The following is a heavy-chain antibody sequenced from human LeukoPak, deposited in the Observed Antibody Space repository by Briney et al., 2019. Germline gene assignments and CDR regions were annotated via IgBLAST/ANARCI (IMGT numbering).Heavy chain of an antibody. CDR1: GFTFSGSA. CDR3: TRHGGAGSGYYSENYYYYGMDV. CDR2: IRSKANSYAT. J-gene: IGHJ6*02. V-gene: IGHV3-73*01. D-gene: IGHD3-3*01. Sequence: PGGSLRLSCAASGFTFSGSAMHWVRQASGKGLEWVGRIRSKANSYATAYAASVKGRFTISRDDSKNTAYLQMNSLKTEDTAVYYCTRHGGAGSGYYSENYYYYGMDVWGQGTTVAVSS.